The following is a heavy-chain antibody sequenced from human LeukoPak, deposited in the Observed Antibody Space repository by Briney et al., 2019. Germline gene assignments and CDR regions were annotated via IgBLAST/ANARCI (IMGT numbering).Heavy chain of an antibody. CDR3: AELSITMIGGV. CDR2: IRYDGDNK. D-gene: IGHD3-10*02. CDR1: GFTFSNYG. J-gene: IGHJ6*04. V-gene: IGHV3-30*02. Sequence: GGSLRLSCAASGFTFSNYGMHWVRQAPGKGLEWVAYIRYDGDNKYYTDSVKGRFTISRDNSKNMLNLQMNSLRAEDTAVYYCAELSITMIGGVWGKGTTVTISS.